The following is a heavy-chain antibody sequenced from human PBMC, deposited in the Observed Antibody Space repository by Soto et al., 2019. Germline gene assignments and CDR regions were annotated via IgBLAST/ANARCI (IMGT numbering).Heavy chain of an antibody. CDR1: GGSISSGGYY. CDR3: ARGGAGTKVDF. CDR2: MSNTGSS. D-gene: IGHD6-19*01. Sequence: QVQLQESGPGLVKPSQTLSLTCTVSGGSISSGGYYWSWIRQHPGKGLEWIAFMSNTGSSSYNPSLKSRVTISVDTSPNQFSLNLMSATAADTAIYYCARGGAGTKVDFWGQGTLVTVSS. J-gene: IGHJ4*02. V-gene: IGHV4-31*03.